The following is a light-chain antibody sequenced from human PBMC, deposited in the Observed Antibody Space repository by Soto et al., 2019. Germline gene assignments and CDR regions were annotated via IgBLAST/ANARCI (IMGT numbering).Light chain of an antibody. CDR1: SSNIGGNT. Sequence: QAVVTQPPSASGTPGQTVTISCSGASSNIGGNTVNWYQHLPGTSPRLLIYSNTQRPSGVPDRFSGSKSGTSASLAISGLQSEDEADYYCATWDDSLNGVVFGGGTKLTVL. V-gene: IGLV1-44*01. CDR3: ATWDDSLNGVV. J-gene: IGLJ2*01. CDR2: SNT.